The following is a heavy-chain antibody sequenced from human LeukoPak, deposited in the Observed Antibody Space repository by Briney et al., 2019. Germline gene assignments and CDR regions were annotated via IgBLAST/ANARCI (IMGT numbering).Heavy chain of an antibody. J-gene: IGHJ4*02. V-gene: IGHV3-48*03. D-gene: IGHD6-13*01. CDR3: AIIPSRKPLVDY. CDR1: GFTFSIYE. Sequence: GGSLRLSCVASGFTFSIYEMNWVRQAPGKGLEWVSYISSSGSTIYYADSVKGRFTISRDNAKNSLYLQITRLRAAHTAVYFCAIIPSRKPLVDYWGQGTLVSVSS. CDR2: ISSSGSTI.